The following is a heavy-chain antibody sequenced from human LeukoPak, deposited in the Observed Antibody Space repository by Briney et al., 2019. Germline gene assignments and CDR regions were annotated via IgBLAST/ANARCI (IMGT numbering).Heavy chain of an antibody. Sequence: PSETLSLTCTVSGGSISSGSYYWSWIRQPAGKGLEWIGRIYTSGSTNYNPSLKSRVTISVDTSKNQFSLKLSSVTAADTAVYYCASERSGSYGYWGQGTLVTVSS. V-gene: IGHV4-61*02. CDR2: IYTSGST. J-gene: IGHJ4*02. D-gene: IGHD3-10*01. CDR3: ASERSGSYGY. CDR1: GGSISSGSYY.